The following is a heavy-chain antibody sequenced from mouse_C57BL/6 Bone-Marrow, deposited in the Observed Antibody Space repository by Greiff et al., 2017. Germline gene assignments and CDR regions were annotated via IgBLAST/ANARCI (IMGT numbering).Heavy chain of an antibody. CDR3: TSPRYCYGSSRYWYFDV. J-gene: IGHJ1*03. D-gene: IGHD1-1*01. CDR1: GYTFTDYE. Sequence: QVQLQQSGAELVRPGASVTLSCKASGYTFTDYEMHWVKQTPVHGLEWIGAIDPETGGTAYNQKFKGKAILTADKSSSTAYMELRSLTSEDSAVYYCTSPRYCYGSSRYWYFDVWGTGTTVTVSS. CDR2: IDPETGGT. V-gene: IGHV1-15*01.